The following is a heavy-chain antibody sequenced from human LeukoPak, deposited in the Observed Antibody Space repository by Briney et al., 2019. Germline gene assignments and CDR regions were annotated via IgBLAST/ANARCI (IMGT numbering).Heavy chain of an antibody. V-gene: IGHV4-59*01. J-gene: IGHJ5*02. CDR3: ARDRAYGSGSYNNWFDP. CDR1: GGSTSSYY. CDR2: IYYSGST. Sequence: PSETLSLTCTVSGGSTSSYYWSWIRQPPGKGLEWIGYIYYSGSTNYNPSLKSRVTISVDTSKNQFSLKLSSVTAADTAVYYCARDRAYGSGSYNNWFDPWGQGTLVTVSS. D-gene: IGHD3-10*01.